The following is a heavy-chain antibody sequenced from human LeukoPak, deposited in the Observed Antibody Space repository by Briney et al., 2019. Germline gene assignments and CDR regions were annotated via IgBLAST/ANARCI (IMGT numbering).Heavy chain of an antibody. J-gene: IGHJ4*02. D-gene: IGHD2-2*01. CDR2: ISYDGSNK. Sequence: GGSLRLSCAASGFTFSSYAIHWVRQAPGKGLEWVAVISYDGSNKYYADSVKGRFTISRDNSKNTLYLQMNSLRAEDTAVYYCARDCSSTSCPTPFDYWGQGTLVTVSS. CDR3: ARDCSSTSCPTPFDY. V-gene: IGHV3-30-3*01. CDR1: GFTFSSYA.